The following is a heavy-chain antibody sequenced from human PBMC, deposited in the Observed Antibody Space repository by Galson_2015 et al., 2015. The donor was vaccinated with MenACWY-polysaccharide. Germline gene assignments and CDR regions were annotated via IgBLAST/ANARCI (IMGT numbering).Heavy chain of an antibody. J-gene: IGHJ4*02. V-gene: IGHV3-11*01. CDR2: ISGTSSTK. D-gene: IGHD3-3*01. Sequence: SLRLSCAASGFSFRDYYMSWIRQAPGKGLEWVSYISGTSSTKHYSESVEGQFTISRDNAKNSLFLEMNSLRVEDTAVYFCARFYDFWSGYYVDYWGQGTVVTVSS. CDR3: ARFYDFWSGYYVDY. CDR1: GFSFRDYY.